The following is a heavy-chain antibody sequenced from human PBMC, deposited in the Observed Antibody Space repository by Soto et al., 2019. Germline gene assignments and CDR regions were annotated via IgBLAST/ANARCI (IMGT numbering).Heavy chain of an antibody. V-gene: IGHV4-59*10. Sequence: PSETLSLTCAVYGGSFSGYYWSWIRQPPGKGLEWIGRIYTSGSTNYNPSLKSRVTMSVDTSKNQFSLKLSSVTAADTAVYYCARDLGSTYYDILTGYYQYNWFDPWGQGTLVTVS. CDR3: ARDLGSTYYDILTGYYQYNWFDP. CDR2: IYTSGST. CDR1: GGSFSGYY. J-gene: IGHJ5*02. D-gene: IGHD3-9*01.